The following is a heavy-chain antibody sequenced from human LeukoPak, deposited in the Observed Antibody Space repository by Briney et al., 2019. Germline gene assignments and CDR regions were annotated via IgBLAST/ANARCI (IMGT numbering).Heavy chain of an antibody. CDR1: GYKFNAYW. Sequence: GESLKISCKGSGYKFNAYWIAWVRQMPGKGLEWMGIIYPDDSDTRYSPSFQGQVTISADKSVSIAYLQWSSLKASDTAMYYCARPNITSYYDSRGYDAFDVWCQGTMVIVSS. V-gene: IGHV5-51*01. CDR2: IYPDDSDT. J-gene: IGHJ3*01. CDR3: ARPNITSYYDSRGYDAFDV. D-gene: IGHD3-22*01.